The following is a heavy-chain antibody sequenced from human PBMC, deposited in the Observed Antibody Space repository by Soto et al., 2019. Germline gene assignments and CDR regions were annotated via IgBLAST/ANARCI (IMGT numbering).Heavy chain of an antibody. V-gene: IGHV4-34*01. Sequence: SETVSVTCAVYGGSFSGYYWSWIRQPPGKGLEWIGEINHSGSTNSNPSLTSIVTISVDTSNNQFSLKLSAVTAPDTAVYYCARGLYCGGDCWALDDWGQGTLVTVSS. J-gene: IGHJ4*02. CDR3: ARGLYCGGDCWALDD. D-gene: IGHD2-21*02. CDR2: INHSGST. CDR1: GGSFSGYY.